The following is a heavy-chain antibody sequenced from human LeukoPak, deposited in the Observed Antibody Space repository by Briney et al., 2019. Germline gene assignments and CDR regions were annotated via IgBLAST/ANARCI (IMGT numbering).Heavy chain of an antibody. V-gene: IGHV3-23*01. CDR2: ISSSGGST. Sequence: YPGGSLRLSCAASGFTFSNYAMSWVRRVPGRGLEWLSAISSSGGSTYYADSVKGRFTISRDNSKNTLHLQMNSLRTEDTAVYHCARQLGYCSDGSCYFDYWGQGTLVTVSS. J-gene: IGHJ4*02. D-gene: IGHD2-15*01. CDR1: GFTFSNYA. CDR3: ARQLGYCSDGSCYFDY.